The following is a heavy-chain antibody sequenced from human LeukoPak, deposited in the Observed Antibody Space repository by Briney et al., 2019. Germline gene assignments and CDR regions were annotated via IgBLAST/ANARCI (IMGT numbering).Heavy chain of an antibody. D-gene: IGHD3-22*01. J-gene: IGHJ4*02. Sequence: SETLSLTCTVSGGSISSYYWSWIRQPPGKGLEWIEYIYYSGNTNYNPSLKSRVTISVDTSKNQFSLKLNSVTAADTAVYYCARHGDSRGRGFDCWGQGTLVTVSS. CDR1: GGSISSYY. CDR2: IYYSGNT. V-gene: IGHV4-59*08. CDR3: ARHGDSRGRGFDC.